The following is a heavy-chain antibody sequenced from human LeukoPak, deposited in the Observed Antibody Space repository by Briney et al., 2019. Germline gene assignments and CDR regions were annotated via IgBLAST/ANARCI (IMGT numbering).Heavy chain of an antibody. CDR3: ARGYSSSWTPNDAFDI. CDR1: GGSISSYY. CDR2: IYYSGST. D-gene: IGHD6-13*01. V-gene: IGHV4-59*01. J-gene: IGHJ3*02. Sequence: SETLSLTCTVSGGSISSYYWSWIRQPPGKGLEWIGYIYYSGSTNYNPSLKSRVTISVDTSKNQFSLKLSSVTAADTAVYYCARGYSSSWTPNDAFDIWGQGIMVTVSS.